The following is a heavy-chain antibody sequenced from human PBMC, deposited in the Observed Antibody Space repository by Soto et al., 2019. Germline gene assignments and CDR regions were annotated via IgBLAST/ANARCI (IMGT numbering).Heavy chain of an antibody. D-gene: IGHD1-26*01. CDR3: AKDQGHVVGAIMAPTDY. CDR1: GFTFSSYG. CDR2: ISYDGSNK. J-gene: IGHJ4*02. Sequence: QVQLVESGGGVVQPGRSLRLSCAASGFTFSSYGMHWVRQAPGKGLEWVAVISYDGSNKYYADSVKGRFTISRDNSKNTLYLQMNSLRAEDTAVYYCAKDQGHVVGAIMAPTDYWGQGTLVTVSS. V-gene: IGHV3-30*18.